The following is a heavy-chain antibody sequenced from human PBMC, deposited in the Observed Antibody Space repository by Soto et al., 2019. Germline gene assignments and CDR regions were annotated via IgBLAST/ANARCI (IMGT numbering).Heavy chain of an antibody. D-gene: IGHD2-15*01. CDR3: AKLDEGGLQYAYYAMDV. Sequence: GGSLRLSCVASGFTFSNYGMHWVRQAPGKGLEWVAVISYDGSNKYYADSVKGRFTISRDNSKNTLYLQMTSLRTEDTALYYCAKLDEGGLQYAYYAMDVWGQGTTVTVS. V-gene: IGHV3-30*18. J-gene: IGHJ6*02. CDR1: GFTFSNYG. CDR2: ISYDGSNK.